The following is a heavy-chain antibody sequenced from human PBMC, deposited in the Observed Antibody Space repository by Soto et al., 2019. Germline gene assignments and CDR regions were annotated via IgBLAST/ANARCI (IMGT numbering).Heavy chain of an antibody. V-gene: IGHV1-2*02. CDR2: MNPNSGGS. CDR1: GYHFIAQN. J-gene: IGHJ3*01. Sequence: QVHLVQSGAEMKKPGASVKVSCLASGYHFIAQNIHWVRQAPGLGLEWMGKMNPNSGGSDYAQEFQGRVTVTRDTSISTVYMELTSLKSDDTAIYYCARERHLNSPSDAFDLWGQGTMVIVSS. D-gene: IGHD1-7*01. CDR3: ARERHLNSPSDAFDL.